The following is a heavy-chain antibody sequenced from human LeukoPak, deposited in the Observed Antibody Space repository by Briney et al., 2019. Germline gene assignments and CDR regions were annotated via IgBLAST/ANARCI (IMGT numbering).Heavy chain of an antibody. CDR3: VSWAGKYYETSDYSLAPSNS. J-gene: IGHJ5*02. CDR1: GFTFSSYG. CDR2: IRYDGSNK. V-gene: IGHV3-30*02. D-gene: IGHD3-22*01. Sequence: TGGSLRLSCAASGFTFSSYGMHWVRQAPGKGLEWVAFIRYDGSNKYYADSVKGRFTISRDNAKNSLYLQMNSLRAEDTAVYYCVSWAGKYYETSDYSLAPSNSWGQGTLVTVSS.